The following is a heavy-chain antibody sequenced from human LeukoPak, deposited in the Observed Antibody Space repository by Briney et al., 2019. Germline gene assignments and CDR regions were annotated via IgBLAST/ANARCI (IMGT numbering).Heavy chain of an antibody. D-gene: IGHD4-23*01. CDR1: GYSLTSYW. CDR3: VRLLTVASDY. J-gene: IGHJ4*02. Sequence: GESLKISCKGSGYSLTSYWIGWVRQMPGKGLEWMGIIYPGDSDIRYSPSFQGQVTISADKSISTAYLQLSSLKASDTAMYYCVRLLTVASDYWGQGTLVTVSS. CDR2: IYPGDSDI. V-gene: IGHV5-51*01.